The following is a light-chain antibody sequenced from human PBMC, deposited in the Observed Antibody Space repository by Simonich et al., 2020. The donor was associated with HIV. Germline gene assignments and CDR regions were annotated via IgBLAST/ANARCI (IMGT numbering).Light chain of an antibody. V-gene: IGLV1-40*01. CDR2: GNT. Sequence: QSVLTQPPSVSGAPGQRVTISCTGSSSNIGAGYDVHWYQQLPGTAPKLLICGNTNRPSGVPDRFSGSKSGTAASRATTGLQAEDEADYYCQSYDSVFWVFGGGTKLTVL. CDR3: QSYDSVFWV. CDR1: SSNIGAGYD. J-gene: IGLJ3*02.